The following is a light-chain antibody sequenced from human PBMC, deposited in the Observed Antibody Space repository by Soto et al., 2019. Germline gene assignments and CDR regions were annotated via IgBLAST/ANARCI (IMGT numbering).Light chain of an antibody. CDR1: QSVSDY. CDR3: QQYGSSPPLT. CDR2: EAS. J-gene: IGKJ4*01. Sequence: EVVLTQSPATLSLSPVERATLSCSASQSVSDYTAWFQQKPGQPPRLVIYEASNRATGIPDRFSGSGSGTDFTLTISSLDPEDFAVYYCQQYGSSPPLTFGGGTKVDIK. V-gene: IGKV3-11*01.